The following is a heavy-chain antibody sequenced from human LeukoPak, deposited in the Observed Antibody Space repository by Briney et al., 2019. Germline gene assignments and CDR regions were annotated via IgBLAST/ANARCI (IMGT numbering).Heavy chain of an antibody. V-gene: IGHV3-7*04. CDR2: VQQDGSEK. J-gene: IGHJ4*02. CDR3: ARDRGFSYGIDF. D-gene: IGHD5-18*01. Sequence: GGSLRLSCAASGFTFSDYWMSWVRQAPGKGLEWVANVQQDGSEKYYVDSVKGRFTISRDNAKKSLFLQVSSLRGEDTAVYYCARDRGFSYGIDFWGQGTLVTVSS. CDR1: GFTFSDYW.